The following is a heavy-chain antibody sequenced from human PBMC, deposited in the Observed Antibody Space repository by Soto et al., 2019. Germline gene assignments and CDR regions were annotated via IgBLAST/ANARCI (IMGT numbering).Heavy chain of an antibody. J-gene: IGHJ1*01. CDR3: AKAPMGKKQQLVLRYFQH. D-gene: IGHD6-13*01. V-gene: IGHV3-23*01. CDR2: ISGSGGST. Sequence: GGSLRLSCAASGFTFSSYAMSWVRQAPGKGLEWVSAISGSGGSTYYADSVKGRFTISRDNSKNTLYLQMNSLRAEDTAVYYCAKAPMGKKQQLVLRYFQHWGQGTLVTVSS. CDR1: GFTFSSYA.